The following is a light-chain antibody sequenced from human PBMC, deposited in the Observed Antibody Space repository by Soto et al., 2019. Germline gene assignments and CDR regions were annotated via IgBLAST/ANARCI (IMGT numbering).Light chain of an antibody. CDR2: GAS. Sequence: EIVLTQSPGTLSLSPGERATLSCRASQSVDSNYVAWYQQKVGQAPRVLIYGASSRATGIPDRFSGSGSGTDFTLTISRLEPEDFAVYYCQQYGRSPRTFGQGTKVDIK. V-gene: IGKV3-20*01. CDR3: QQYGRSPRT. J-gene: IGKJ1*01. CDR1: QSVDSNY.